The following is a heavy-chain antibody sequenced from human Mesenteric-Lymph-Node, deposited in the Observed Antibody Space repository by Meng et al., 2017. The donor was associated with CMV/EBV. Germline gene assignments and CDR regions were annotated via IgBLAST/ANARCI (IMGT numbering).Heavy chain of an antibody. CDR2: IRGNTPYVHSRSNGDT. Sequence: GESLKISCAASGFTFSSYAMHWVRQAPGKGLEWVSAIRGNTPYVHSRSNGDTNYADSVKGRFTISRDNAKNSLYLQMSSLRAEDTAVYYCARDLAWRSSQDAFDIWGQGTMVTVSS. V-gene: IGHV3-21*06. J-gene: IGHJ3*02. CDR1: GFTFSSYA. CDR3: ARDLAWRSSQDAFDI. D-gene: IGHD6-6*01.